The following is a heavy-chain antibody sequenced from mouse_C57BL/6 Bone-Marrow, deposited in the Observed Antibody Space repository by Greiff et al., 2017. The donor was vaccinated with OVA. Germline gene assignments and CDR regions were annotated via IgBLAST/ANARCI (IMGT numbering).Heavy chain of an antibody. CDR1: GYTFTDYE. CDR2: IDPETGGT. V-gene: IGHV1-15*01. Sequence: QVQLQQSGAELVRPGASVTLSCKASGYTFTDYEMHWVKQTPVHGLEWIGAIDPETGGTAYNQKFKGKAILTADKSSSTAYMELRSLTSEDSAVYYCTRWYDYGSSPYYALDYWGQGTSVTVSS. J-gene: IGHJ4*01. D-gene: IGHD1-1*01. CDR3: TRWYDYGSSPYYALDY.